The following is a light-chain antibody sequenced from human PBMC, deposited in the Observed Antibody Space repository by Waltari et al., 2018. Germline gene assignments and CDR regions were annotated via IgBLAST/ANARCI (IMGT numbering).Light chain of an antibody. Sequence: HSALTQPASVDGPSATLTSHSGTGIRSDVGGYDFVSWYRQHPEKAPNLIIFDVTERPSGISARFSGSKSGNTASLTISGLQSDDEADYYCASYTSSSNYVFGSGTTVTV. V-gene: IGLV2-14*03. CDR1: RSDVGGYDF. CDR2: DVT. J-gene: IGLJ1*01. CDR3: ASYTSSSNYV.